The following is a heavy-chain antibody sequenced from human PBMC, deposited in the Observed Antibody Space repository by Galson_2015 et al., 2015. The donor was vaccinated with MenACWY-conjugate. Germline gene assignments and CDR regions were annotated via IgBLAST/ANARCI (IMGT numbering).Heavy chain of an antibody. Sequence: CAISGDSVSSHSAAWNWIRQSPSRGLEWLGRTYYRSKWYNDYAVSVKSRITINPDTSKNQFSLQLNSVTPEDTAVYYCARGVAVAYLSGWFDPWGQGTLVTVSS. D-gene: IGHD6-19*01. CDR1: GDSVSSHSAA. CDR2: TYYRSKWYN. J-gene: IGHJ5*02. CDR3: ARGVAVAYLSGWFDP. V-gene: IGHV6-1*01.